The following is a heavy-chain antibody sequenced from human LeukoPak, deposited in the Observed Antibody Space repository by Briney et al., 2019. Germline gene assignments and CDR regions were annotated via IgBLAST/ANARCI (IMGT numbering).Heavy chain of an antibody. V-gene: IGHV3-23*01. CDR1: GFTFSSYA. CDR2: TSGGGDTT. D-gene: IGHD3-22*01. Sequence: GGSLRLSCAASGFTFSSYAMSWVRQAPGKGLEWVSATSGGGDTTYYADSVKGRFTISRDNSKNTLYLQMNSLRAEDTAVYYCAKDQITMIKGFFDYWGQGTLVTVSS. J-gene: IGHJ4*02. CDR3: AKDQITMIKGFFDY.